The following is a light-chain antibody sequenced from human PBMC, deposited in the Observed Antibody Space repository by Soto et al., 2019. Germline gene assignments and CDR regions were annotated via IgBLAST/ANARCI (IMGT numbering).Light chain of an antibody. CDR3: QHYKMYSPWT. CDR2: AAS. Sequence: DIQMTQSPSSLSASVGDRVTITCRASQSISSYLNWYQQKPGKAPKLLIYAASSLQSGVPSRFSGSGSGTDFTLTISSLQPDDFVTYYCQHYKMYSPWTFGQGAKVDI. J-gene: IGKJ1*01. CDR1: QSISSY. V-gene: IGKV1-39*01.